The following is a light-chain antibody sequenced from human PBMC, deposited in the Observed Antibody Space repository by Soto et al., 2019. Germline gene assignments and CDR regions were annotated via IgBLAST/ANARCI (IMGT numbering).Light chain of an antibody. V-gene: IGKV3-11*01. J-gene: IGKJ4*02. CDR2: DAS. CDR3: QQRSNWLT. Sequence: EIVLTQCPPTLSLSQGERATLSSRASQSVSSYLAWYQQKPGHAPRLLIYDASNRATGIPAKFSGSGSGTDFTLTISRLEPEDFAVYYCQQRSNWLTFGGGTKVDIK. CDR1: QSVSSY.